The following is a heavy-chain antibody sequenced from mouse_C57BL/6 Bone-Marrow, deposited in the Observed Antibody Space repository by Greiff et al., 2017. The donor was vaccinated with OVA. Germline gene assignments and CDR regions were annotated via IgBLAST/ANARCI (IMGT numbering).Heavy chain of an antibody. CDR1: GYTFTSYW. J-gene: IGHJ1*03. CDR2: IYPGSGST. CDR3: ARDSRVTTEYFDV. D-gene: IGHD2-1*01. Sequence: VKLQQPGAELVKPGASVKMSCKASGYTFTSYWITWVKQRPGQGLEWIGDIYPGSGSTNYNEKFKSKATLTVDTSSSTAYMQLSSLTSEDSAVYYCARDSRVTTEYFDVWGTGTTVTVSS. V-gene: IGHV1-55*01.